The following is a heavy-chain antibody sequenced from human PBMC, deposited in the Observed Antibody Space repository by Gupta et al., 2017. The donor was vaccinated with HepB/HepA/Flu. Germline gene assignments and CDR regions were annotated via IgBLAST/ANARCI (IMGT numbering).Heavy chain of an antibody. Sequence: EVQLVESGGGLVKPGGSLRLSCAASGFTFSSHSMNWVRQAPGKGLEWVSSISSSSSYIYYADSVKGRFTISRDNAKNSLYLQMNSLRAEDTAVYYCARFRPGHYYMDVWGKGTTVTVSS. J-gene: IGHJ6*03. CDR1: GFTFSSHS. D-gene: IGHD1-14*01. CDR3: ARFRPGHYYMDV. V-gene: IGHV3-21*01. CDR2: ISSSSSYI.